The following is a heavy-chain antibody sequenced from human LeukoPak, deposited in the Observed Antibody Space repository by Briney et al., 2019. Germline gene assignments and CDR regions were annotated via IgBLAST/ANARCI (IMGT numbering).Heavy chain of an antibody. CDR3: ARRVGYNWIGDAFDI. Sequence: SETLSLTCTVSGGSISSYYWSWIRQPPGKGLEWIGYIYYSGSTNYNPSLKSRVTISVDTSKNQFSLKLSSVTAADTAVYYCARRVGYNWIGDAFDIWGQGTMVTVSS. J-gene: IGHJ3*02. V-gene: IGHV4-59*08. D-gene: IGHD1-20*01. CDR2: IYYSGST. CDR1: GGSISSYY.